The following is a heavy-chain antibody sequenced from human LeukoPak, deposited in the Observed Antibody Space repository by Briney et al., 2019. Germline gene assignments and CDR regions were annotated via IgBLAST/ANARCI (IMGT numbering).Heavy chain of an antibody. CDR1: GESFTDCF. CDR2: INDYTGDS. J-gene: IGHJ6*02. CDR3: ARGRIAKIVVVHSFSYGMDV. V-gene: IGHV4-34*01. Sequence: SETLSLTCTVFGESFTDCFWTWIRHSPGKGLEWIGEINDYTGDSKYNPSLNSRVSISLEKSKNQLSLELRSVTAADTAVYYCARGRIAKIVVVHSFSYGMDVWGQGTTVTVSS. D-gene: IGHD3-22*01.